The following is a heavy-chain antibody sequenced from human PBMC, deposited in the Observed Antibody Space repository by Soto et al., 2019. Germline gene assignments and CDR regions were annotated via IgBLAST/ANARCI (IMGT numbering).Heavy chain of an antibody. Sequence: DVQLLESGGGLVQPGGSLRLSCAASGFTFSSYFMTWVRQAPGKGLDWVSSISRSSGSTYYADSVRGRFTISRDNSKNTLYLQMNSLRAEDTAVYYCARGSFYYYMDVLGKGTTVTVSS. V-gene: IGHV3-23*01. J-gene: IGHJ6*03. CDR2: ISRSSGST. CDR3: ARGSFYYYMDV. CDR1: GFTFSSYF.